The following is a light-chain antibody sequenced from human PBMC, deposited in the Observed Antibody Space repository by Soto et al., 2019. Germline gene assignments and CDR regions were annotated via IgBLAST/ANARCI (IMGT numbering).Light chain of an antibody. Sequence: DIQLPPSPSTLSASVGDRVTITCRASQTISSWLAWYQQKPGKAPNLLIYKTSNLESGVPSRFSGSGSGTEFTLTISSLQPDDFATYYCQYYNDYCWTFGQGTKVEIK. CDR2: KTS. CDR1: QTISSW. CDR3: QYYNDYCWT. J-gene: IGKJ1*01. V-gene: IGKV1-5*03.